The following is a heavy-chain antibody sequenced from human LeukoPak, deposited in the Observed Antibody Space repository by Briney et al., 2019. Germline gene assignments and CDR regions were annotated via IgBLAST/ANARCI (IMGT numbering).Heavy chain of an antibody. J-gene: IGHJ4*02. Sequence: PGGSLRLSCAASGFTFSSYWMQWVRQAPEKGLVWVSRINPDGSSTTYADSVKGRFTISRDNAKNTLYLQMSSLRAEDTAVYYCATQASVGYWGQGTLVTVSS. D-gene: IGHD1-26*01. CDR2: INPDGSST. V-gene: IGHV3-74*01. CDR3: ATQASVGY. CDR1: GFTFSSYW.